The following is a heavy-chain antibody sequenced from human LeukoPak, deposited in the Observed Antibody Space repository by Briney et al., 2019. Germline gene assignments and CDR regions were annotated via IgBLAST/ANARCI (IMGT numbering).Heavy chain of an antibody. CDR2: IYSSGST. Sequence: SETLSLTCTVSPGSVSNYYWSWIRQPAGKGLEWIGLIYSSGSTSYNPSLKSRVTMSVDTSKNQFSLKLSSVTAADTAVYYCARTPIYYYDNSGYYNWGQGTLVTVSS. V-gene: IGHV4-4*07. CDR3: ARTPIYYYDNSGYYN. D-gene: IGHD3-22*01. CDR1: PGSVSNYY. J-gene: IGHJ4*02.